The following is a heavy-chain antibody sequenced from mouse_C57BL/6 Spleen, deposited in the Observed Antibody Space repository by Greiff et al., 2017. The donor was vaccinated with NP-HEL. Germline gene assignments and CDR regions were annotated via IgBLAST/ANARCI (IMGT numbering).Heavy chain of an antibody. CDR2: IWGGGST. J-gene: IGHJ4*01. CDR1: GFSLTSYG. V-gene: IGHV2-9*01. D-gene: IGHD2-2*01. CDR3: AKRGVTTGDAMDY. Sequence: VQGVESGPGLVAPSQSLSITCTVSGFSLTSYGVDWVRQPPGKGLEWLGVIWGGGSTNYNSALMSRLSISKDNSKSQVFLKRNSLQTDDTAMYYCAKRGVTTGDAMDYWGQGTSVTVSS.